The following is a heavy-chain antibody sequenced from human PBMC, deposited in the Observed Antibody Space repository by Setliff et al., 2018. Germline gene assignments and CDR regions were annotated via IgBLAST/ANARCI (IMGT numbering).Heavy chain of an antibody. D-gene: IGHD2-21*01. J-gene: IGHJ4*02. CDR3: ATEKFPGDWGDY. Sequence: GASVKVSCKASGYTFTSYGISWVRQAPGQGLEWMGWISGYDGNTKYAQKFQGRVALTTDTSTRTAYMEVTSLRSDDTAVYYCATEKFPGDWGDYWGQGTLVTVSS. CDR2: ISGYDGNT. V-gene: IGHV1-18*01. CDR1: GYTFTSYG.